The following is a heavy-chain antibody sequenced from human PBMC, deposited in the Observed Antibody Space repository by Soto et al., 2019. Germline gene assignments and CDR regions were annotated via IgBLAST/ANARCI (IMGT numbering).Heavy chain of an antibody. J-gene: IGHJ4*02. Sequence: GGSQRHPYGASGFTVSSNYMSWVRQAPGKGLEWVSVIYSGGSTYYADSVKGRFTISRDNSKNTLYLQMNSLRAEDTAVYYCARVKNRFSYYFAYWGQGTLVTVSS. V-gene: IGHV3-66*01. CDR2: IYSGGST. CDR1: GFTVSSNY. CDR3: ARVKNRFSYYFAY. D-gene: IGHD3-3*01.